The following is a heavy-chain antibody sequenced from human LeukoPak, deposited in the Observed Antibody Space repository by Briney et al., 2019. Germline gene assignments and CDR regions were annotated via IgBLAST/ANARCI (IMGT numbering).Heavy chain of an antibody. CDR2: INPNSGGT. Sequence: ASVKVSCKASGYTFTGYYMHWVRQAPGQGLEWMGRINPNSGGTNYAQKFQGRVTMNRDTSISTAYMELSRLRSDDTAVYYCARSVYYYDSSGPNYWGQGTLVTVSS. J-gene: IGHJ4*02. V-gene: IGHV1-2*06. CDR1: GYTFTGYY. D-gene: IGHD3-22*01. CDR3: ARSVYYYDSSGPNY.